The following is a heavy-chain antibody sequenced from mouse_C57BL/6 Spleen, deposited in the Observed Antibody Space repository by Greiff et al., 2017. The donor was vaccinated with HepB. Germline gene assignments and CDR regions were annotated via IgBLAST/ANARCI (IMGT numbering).Heavy chain of an antibody. D-gene: IGHD4-1*01. J-gene: IGHJ2*01. CDR1: GYSNTSGYY. CDR2: ISYDGSN. Sequence: EVKLLESGPGLVKPSQSLSLTCSVTGYSNTSGYYWNWIRQFPGNKLEWMGYISYDGSNNYNPSLKNRISITRDTSKNQFFLKLNSVTTEDTATYYCARELGNYWGQGTTLTVSS. V-gene: IGHV3-6*01. CDR3: ARELGNY.